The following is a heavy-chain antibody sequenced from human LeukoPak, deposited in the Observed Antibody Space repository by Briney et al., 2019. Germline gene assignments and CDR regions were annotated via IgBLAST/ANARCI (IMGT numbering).Heavy chain of an antibody. CDR1: GGSISSSNW. CDR3: ARDTANIVVVPAATVPHSGFGPVRYYYYMDV. V-gene: IGHV4-4*02. J-gene: IGHJ6*03. CDR2: IYHSGST. D-gene: IGHD2-2*01. Sequence: NPSETLSLTCAVSGGSISSSNWWSWVRQPPGKGLEWIGEIYHSGSTNYNPSLKSRVTISVDKSKNQFSLKLSSVTAADTAVYYCARDTANIVVVPAATVPHSGFGPVRYYYYMDVWGKGTTVTVSS.